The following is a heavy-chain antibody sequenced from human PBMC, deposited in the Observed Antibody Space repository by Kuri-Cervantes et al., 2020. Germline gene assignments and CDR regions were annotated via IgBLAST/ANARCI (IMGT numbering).Heavy chain of an antibody. CDR1: GGTFSSYA. Sequence: ASVKVSCKASGGTFSSYAISWVRQAPGQGLEWMGWISAYNGNTNYAQKLQGRVTMTTDTSTSTAYMELRSLRSDDTAVYYCARDLKRQGYDILTGYYKNAGYWGQGTLVTVSS. CDR3: ARDLKRQGYDILTGYYKNAGY. V-gene: IGHV1-18*01. D-gene: IGHD3-9*01. CDR2: ISAYNGNT. J-gene: IGHJ4*02.